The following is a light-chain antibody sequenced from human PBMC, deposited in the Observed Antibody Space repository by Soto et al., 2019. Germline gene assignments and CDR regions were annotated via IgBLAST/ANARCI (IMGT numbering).Light chain of an antibody. Sequence: QSALTQPPSASGSPGQSVTISCTGTSSDVGGYNYVSWYQQHPGKAPKLMIYEVSKRPSGVPDRFSGSKSDNTASLTVSGLQAEDEADYYCTSYAGSFVVFGGGTKLTVL. V-gene: IGLV2-8*01. CDR1: SSDVGGYNY. CDR3: TSYAGSFVV. J-gene: IGLJ2*01. CDR2: EVS.